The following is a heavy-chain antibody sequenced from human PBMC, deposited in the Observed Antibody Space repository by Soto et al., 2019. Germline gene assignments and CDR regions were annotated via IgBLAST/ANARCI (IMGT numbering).Heavy chain of an antibody. CDR3: AREELSGYIDL. J-gene: IGHJ5*02. D-gene: IGHD3-3*01. CDR2: ISSSGSTT. V-gene: IGHV3-48*03. Sequence: EVQLVESGGGLVQPGGSLRLSCAASGFNFFSYEMNWVRQAPGKGLEWVSYISSSGSTTYYADSVEGRFTISRDNTKNSLYLLMTSLRAEDTAVYYCAREELSGYIDLWCQGTLVTVSS. CDR1: GFNFFSYE.